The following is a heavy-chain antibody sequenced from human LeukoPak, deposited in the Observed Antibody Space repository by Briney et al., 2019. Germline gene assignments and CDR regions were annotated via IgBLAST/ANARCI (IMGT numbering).Heavy chain of an antibody. CDR3: AKDPTS. CDR1: GGSISPYY. J-gene: IGHJ4*02. CDR2: IFHSGTT. Sequence: PSETLSLTCTMSGGSISPYYWSWIRQPPGKGLEWIAYIFHSGTTKYNPALKSRVAISLDTPKSQISLKLSSVTAADTAVYYCAKDPTSWGQGTLVTVSS. V-gene: IGHV4-59*12.